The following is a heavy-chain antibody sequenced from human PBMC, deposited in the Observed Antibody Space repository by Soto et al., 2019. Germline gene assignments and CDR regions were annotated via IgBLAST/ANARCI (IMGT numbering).Heavy chain of an antibody. Sequence: SETLSLTCAVSGGSISSGGYSWSWIRQPPGKGLEWIGYIYHSGSTYYNPSLKSRVTISVDRSKKQFSLKLSSVTAADTAVYYCARENTAMVIDYWGQGTLVTVS. V-gene: IGHV4-30-2*01. CDR2: IYHSGST. CDR1: GGSISSGGYS. J-gene: IGHJ4*02. D-gene: IGHD5-18*01. CDR3: ARENTAMVIDY.